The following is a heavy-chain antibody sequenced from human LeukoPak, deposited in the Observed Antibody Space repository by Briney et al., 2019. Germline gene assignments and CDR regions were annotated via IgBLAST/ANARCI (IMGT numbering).Heavy chain of an antibody. CDR3: ARGRYYGMDV. V-gene: IGHV3-74*01. Sequence: GGSLRLSCAASGFTFTGYWMHWVRQAPGKGLVWVSRVNSDGSSTTYADSVKGRFTISRDNAKNTLYLQMNSLRAEDTAVYYCARGRYYGMDVWGQGTTVTVSS. CDR2: VNSDGSST. CDR1: GFTFTGYW. J-gene: IGHJ6*02.